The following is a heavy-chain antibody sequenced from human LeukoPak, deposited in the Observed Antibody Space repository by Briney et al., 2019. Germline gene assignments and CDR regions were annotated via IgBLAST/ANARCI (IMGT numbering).Heavy chain of an antibody. J-gene: IGHJ6*03. CDR1: GDSISSGDYY. D-gene: IGHD6-13*01. CDR2: ISSSGST. CDR3: ARTTEAHSWRTRYYDYYMDV. Sequence: SQTLSLTCTVSGDSISSGDYYWSWIRQPAGKGLEWIGRISSSGSTNYNPSLESRVTISVDTSKNQFSLKLSSVTAADTAVYYCARTTEAHSWRTRYYDYYMDVWGKGTTVTVSS. V-gene: IGHV4-61*02.